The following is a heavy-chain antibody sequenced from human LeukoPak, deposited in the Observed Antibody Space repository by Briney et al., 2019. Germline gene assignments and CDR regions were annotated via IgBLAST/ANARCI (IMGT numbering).Heavy chain of an antibody. J-gene: IGHJ4*02. CDR2: ISYDGSNK. CDR3: ARAHSVWAVAPDYFDY. CDR1: GFTFSSYA. D-gene: IGHD6-19*01. V-gene: IGHV3-30-3*01. Sequence: PGGSLRLSCAASGFTFSSYAMHWVRQAPGKGLEWVAVISYDGSNKYYADSVEGRFTISRDNSKNSLYLQMNSLRTEDTALYYCARAHSVWAVAPDYFDYWGQGTLVTVSS.